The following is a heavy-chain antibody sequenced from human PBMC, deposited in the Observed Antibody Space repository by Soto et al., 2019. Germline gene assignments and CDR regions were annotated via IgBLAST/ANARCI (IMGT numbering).Heavy chain of an antibody. J-gene: IGHJ4*02. D-gene: IGHD5-12*01. CDR3: ARPGYDAALDY. CDR2: INAADGKT. V-gene: IGHV1-3*01. CDR1: GYTFTDFA. Sequence: QLRLVQSDGAVKRPGASVRISCKASGYTFTDFAIYWVRQAPGQRLEWMGWINAADGKTKSSQTFQGRVTIVRDTSASTAYMDLNSLTFEDTAVYYCARPGYDAALDYWGQGTLITVSA.